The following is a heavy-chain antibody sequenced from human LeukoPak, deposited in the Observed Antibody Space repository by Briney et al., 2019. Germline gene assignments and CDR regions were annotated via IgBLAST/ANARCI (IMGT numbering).Heavy chain of an antibody. D-gene: IGHD4-17*01. V-gene: IGHV1-69*04. J-gene: IGHJ4*02. CDR1: GGTFSSYA. Sequence: ASVKVSCKASGGTFSSYAISWVRQAPGQGLEWMGRIIPIFGIANYAQKFQGRVTITADKSTSTAYMELSSLRSEDTAVYYCARSRGHGEHNVDYWGQGTLVTVSS. CDR2: IIPIFGIA. CDR3: ARSRGHGEHNVDY.